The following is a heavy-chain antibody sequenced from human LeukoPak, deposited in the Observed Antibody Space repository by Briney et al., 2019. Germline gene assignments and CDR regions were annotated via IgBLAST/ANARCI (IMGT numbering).Heavy chain of an antibody. CDR1: GYTFTGYY. V-gene: IGHV1-2*02. CDR2: INPNSGGT. D-gene: IGHD2-2*01. Sequence: ASVKVSCKASGYTFTGYYMHWVRQAPGQGLEWMGWINPNSGGTNYAQKFQGRVTMTRDTSISTAYMELRSLRSDDTAVYYCAVLLGYCSSTSCLPWGMDVWGKGTTVTVSS. J-gene: IGHJ6*04. CDR3: AVLLGYCSSTSCLPWGMDV.